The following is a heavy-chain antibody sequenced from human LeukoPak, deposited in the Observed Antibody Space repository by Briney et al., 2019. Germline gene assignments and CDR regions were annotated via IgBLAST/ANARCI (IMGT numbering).Heavy chain of an antibody. CDR1: GFTFSSYN. Sequence: PGGSLRLSCAASGFTFSSYNMNWVRQAPGKGLEWVSSISSSSSYIYYADSVKGRFTISRDNAKNSLYLQMNSLRAEDTAVYYCAELGITMIGGVWGQGTLVTVSS. CDR2: ISSSSSYI. J-gene: IGHJ4*02. D-gene: IGHD3-10*02. CDR3: AELGITMIGGV. V-gene: IGHV3-21*01.